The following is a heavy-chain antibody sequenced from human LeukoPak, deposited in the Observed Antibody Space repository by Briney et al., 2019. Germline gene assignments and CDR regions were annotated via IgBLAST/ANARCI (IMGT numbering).Heavy chain of an antibody. J-gene: IGHJ4*02. CDR3: ARGQEFDDGVFDS. V-gene: IGHV3-23*01. CDR2: IRSNGATA. Sequence: PGGSLRLSCAASGFSFSSFAMTWVRQAPGKGLEWVSTIRSNGATAYNADSVKGRFTISRDNSKNTVYLQMNSLRVEDTAIYYCARGQEFDDGVFDSWGQGTPVTVSS. D-gene: IGHD1-1*01. CDR1: GFSFSSFA.